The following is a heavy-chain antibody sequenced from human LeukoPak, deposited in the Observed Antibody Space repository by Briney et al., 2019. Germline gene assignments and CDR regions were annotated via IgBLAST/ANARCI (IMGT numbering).Heavy chain of an antibody. Sequence: SETLSLTCAVYGGSFSGYYWSWIRQPPGKGLEWLGEINHSGSTNYNPSLKSRVTISVDTSKNQFSLKLSSVTAADTAVYYCARRYYDFWSGYLYMDVWGQGTTVTVSS. CDR1: GGSFSGYY. J-gene: IGHJ6*02. V-gene: IGHV4-34*01. CDR2: INHSGST. D-gene: IGHD3-3*01. CDR3: ARRYYDFWSGYLYMDV.